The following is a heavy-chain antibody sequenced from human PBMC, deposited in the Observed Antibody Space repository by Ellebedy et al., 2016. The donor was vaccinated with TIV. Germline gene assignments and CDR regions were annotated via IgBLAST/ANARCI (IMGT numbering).Heavy chain of an antibody. Sequence: AASVKVSCKVSGYSLTELSMHWVRQAPGKGLEWMGGFDPEDGETTYAQKFQGRIILTEDTSSDTAYMEFSNLRSEETAVYFCATDSSKSRLVMVASAQAFDVWGQGTLVTVSS. CDR3: ATDSSKSRLVMVASAQAFDV. CDR2: FDPEDGET. CDR1: GYSLTELS. V-gene: IGHV1-24*01. J-gene: IGHJ3*01. D-gene: IGHD2-21*01.